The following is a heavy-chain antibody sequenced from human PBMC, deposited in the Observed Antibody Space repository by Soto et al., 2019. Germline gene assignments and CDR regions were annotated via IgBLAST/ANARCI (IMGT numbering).Heavy chain of an antibody. CDR2: IYYSGST. J-gene: IGHJ5*02. CDR3: ARDISPDYSTLGWFDT. CDR1: GGSISSYY. D-gene: IGHD4-4*01. Sequence: SETLSLTCTVSGGSISSYYWSWIRQPPGKGLEWIGYIYYSGSTNYNPSLKSRVTISVDTSKNQFSLKLSSVTAADTAVYYCARDISPDYSTLGWFDTWGQGTLVTVSS. V-gene: IGHV4-59*01.